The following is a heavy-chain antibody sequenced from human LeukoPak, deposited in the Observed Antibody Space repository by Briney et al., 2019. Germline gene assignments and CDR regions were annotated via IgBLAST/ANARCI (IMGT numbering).Heavy chain of an antibody. CDR1: GFTFNTYA. D-gene: IGHD2-15*01. CDR2: ISSSGGNT. Sequence: GGSLRLSCAASGFTFNTYAMHWVRQAPGKGVEFVSSISSSGGNTYYANSVKGRFTISRDDSKNTLYLQMGSLRPEDMAVYYCARASGRGLYYFDYWGQGTLVTVSS. J-gene: IGHJ4*02. CDR3: ARASGRGLYYFDY. V-gene: IGHV3-64*01.